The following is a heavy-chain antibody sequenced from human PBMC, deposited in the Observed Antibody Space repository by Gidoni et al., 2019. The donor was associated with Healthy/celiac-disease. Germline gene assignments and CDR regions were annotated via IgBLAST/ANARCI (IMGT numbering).Heavy chain of an antibody. Sequence: QVQLVQSGAEVKKHGASVKVSCQVSGYTLTELSMHWVRQAPGKGLVWMGGFDPEDGETIYAQKFQGRVTMTEDTSTDTAYMELSSLRSGDTAVYYCATGRREQQRYYYYGMDVWGQGTTVTVSS. CDR3: ATGRREQQRYYYYGMDV. V-gene: IGHV1-24*01. CDR2: FDPEDGET. D-gene: IGHD6-13*01. J-gene: IGHJ6*02. CDR1: GYTLTELS.